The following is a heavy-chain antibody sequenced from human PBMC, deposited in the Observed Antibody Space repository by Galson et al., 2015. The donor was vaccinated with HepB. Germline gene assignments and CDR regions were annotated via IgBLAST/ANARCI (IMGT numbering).Heavy chain of an antibody. Sequence: SVKVSCKASGYKFTIYGITWVRQAPGQGLEWMGWINTYNGNTNYAQNHQDRVTMTTDTYTATAYLDLRSLTPDDTAVYYCARRNSAAGGLIQYWGQGTLITVSS. V-gene: IGHV1-18*01. D-gene: IGHD6-13*01. J-gene: IGHJ1*01. CDR2: INTYNGNT. CDR1: GYKFTIYG. CDR3: ARRNSAAGGLIQY.